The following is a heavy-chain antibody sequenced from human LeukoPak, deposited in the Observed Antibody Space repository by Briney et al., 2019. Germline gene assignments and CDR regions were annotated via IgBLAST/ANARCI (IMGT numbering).Heavy chain of an antibody. D-gene: IGHD4-23*01. J-gene: IGHJ4*02. Sequence: LTGGSLRLSCVASGFTVSNNHVSWVRQAPGKGLEWVSLIDNVGGTYYADSVKGRFTISRDDSENTLYLQMNSLRAEDTALYYCMGYGGNSFWGQGTLVTVSS. CDR2: IDNVGGT. CDR1: GFTVSNNH. V-gene: IGHV3-66*01. CDR3: MGYGGNSF.